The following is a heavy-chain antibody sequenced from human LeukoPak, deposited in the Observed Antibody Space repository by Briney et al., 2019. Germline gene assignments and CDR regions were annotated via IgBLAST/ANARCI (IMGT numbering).Heavy chain of an antibody. D-gene: IGHD4-11*01. CDR3: VRATTTARSSFDI. J-gene: IGHJ3*02. CDR1: GDSISSYY. Sequence: SETLSLTCTVSGDSISSYYWSWIRQPAGRGLEWIGRIYTSGNTNFNPSLKSRVTMSVDTSKNQFSLKLSSVTAADTAVYYCVRATTTARSSFDIWGRGTMVTVSS. V-gene: IGHV4-4*07. CDR2: IYTSGNT.